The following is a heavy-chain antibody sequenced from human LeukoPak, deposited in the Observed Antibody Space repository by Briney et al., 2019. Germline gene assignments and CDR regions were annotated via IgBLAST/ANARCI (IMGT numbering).Heavy chain of an antibody. Sequence: GGSLRLSCAASGFTFSSYSMNWVRQAPGKGLEWVSYISSSSSTIYYADSVKGRFTISRDNAKSSLYLQMNSLRAEDTAVYYCARADRLLWFGELLHPHMDVWGQGTTVTVSS. CDR1: GFTFSSYS. V-gene: IGHV3-48*01. D-gene: IGHD3-10*01. CDR2: ISSSSSTI. CDR3: ARADRLLWFGELLHPHMDV. J-gene: IGHJ6*02.